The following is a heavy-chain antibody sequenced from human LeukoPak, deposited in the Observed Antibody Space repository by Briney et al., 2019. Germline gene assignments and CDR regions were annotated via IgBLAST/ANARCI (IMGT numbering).Heavy chain of an antibody. J-gene: IGHJ4*02. Sequence: PSETLSLTCTVSGGSIDSRSYYWDWIRQAPGKGLEWIGTIYHSGSTEYNPSLKSRVAIFVDTSKIQFSLILHSVAAADTAVYYCARRSEFDNTHYHYFDYWGQGALVTVSS. V-gene: IGHV4-39*01. CDR2: IYHSGST. D-gene: IGHD2-15*01. CDR3: ARRSEFDNTHYHYFDY. CDR1: GGSIDSRSYY.